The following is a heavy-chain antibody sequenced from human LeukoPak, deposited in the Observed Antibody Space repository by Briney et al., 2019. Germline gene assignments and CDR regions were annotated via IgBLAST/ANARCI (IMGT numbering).Heavy chain of an antibody. CDR2: INPNSGAT. D-gene: IGHD4-17*01. J-gene: IGHJ3*02. CDR3: AEAYGDYSGHAFDI. CDR1: GYIFSDHY. V-gene: IGHV1-2*02. Sequence: GASVKVSCKASGYIFSDHYIHWVRQAPGQGLEWMGWINPNSGATKYVQRFQGRVTMTRDTSITTAYMELSRLRSEDTAVYYCAEAYGDYSGHAFDIWGQGTMVTVSS.